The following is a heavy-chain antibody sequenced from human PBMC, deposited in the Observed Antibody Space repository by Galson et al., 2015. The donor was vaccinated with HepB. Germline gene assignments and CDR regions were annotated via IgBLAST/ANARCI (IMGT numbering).Heavy chain of an antibody. CDR3: AKGDVWGSAALNYGMDV. D-gene: IGHD3-16*01. J-gene: IGHJ6*01. V-gene: IGHV3-23*01. Sequence: SLRLSCAASGFTFNSYAMTWVRQAPGKGLEWVAAIGGGGSTSYAESVKGRFTISRDNSKNMVFLQMYSLRAEGTAVYYCAKGDVWGSAALNYGMDVWGQGTMVTVSS. CDR1: GFTFNSYA. CDR2: IGGGGST.